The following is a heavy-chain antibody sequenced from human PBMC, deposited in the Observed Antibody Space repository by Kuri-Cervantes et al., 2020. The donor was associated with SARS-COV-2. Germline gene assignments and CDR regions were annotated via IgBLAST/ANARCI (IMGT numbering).Heavy chain of an antibody. J-gene: IGHJ4*02. CDR1: GFTFSSYA. CDR2: ISGSGGST. D-gene: IGHD2-21*01. Sequence: GESLKISCAASGFTFSSYAMSWVRQAPGKGLKWVSAISGSGGSTYYADSVKGRFTLSRDNSKNTLHLQIISLRTEDTGVFYCARARVGVFDFWGQGALVTVSS. CDR3: ARARVGVFDF. V-gene: IGHV3-23*01.